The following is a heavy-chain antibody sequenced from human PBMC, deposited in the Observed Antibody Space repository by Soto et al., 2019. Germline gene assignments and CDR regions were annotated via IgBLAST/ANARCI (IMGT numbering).Heavy chain of an antibody. D-gene: IGHD2-21*02. CDR1: GGPISRYY. CDR2: MYNTGST. Sequence: QEQLQESGPGLVKPSETLSLTCTVSGGPISRYYWSWIRQPPGKGLEWIGYMYNTGSTVYNPYFESRVTISVDTSKNQFSLKLNSVTAADTSVYYCARDLWGYCGTDCYPLDVWGQGTTVTVSS. V-gene: IGHV4-59*01. CDR3: ARDLWGYCGTDCYPLDV. J-gene: IGHJ6*02.